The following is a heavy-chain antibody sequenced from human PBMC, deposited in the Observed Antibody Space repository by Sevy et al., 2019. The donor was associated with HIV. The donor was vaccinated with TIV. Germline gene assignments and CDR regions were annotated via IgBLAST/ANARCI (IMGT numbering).Heavy chain of an antibody. V-gene: IGHV3-23*01. CDR1: GYSFSSYA. D-gene: IGHD6-13*01. CDR3: ARPSPRIAAAASAFYDY. J-gene: IGHJ4*02. CDR2: IDGRGGST. Sequence: GGSLRLSCVVSGYSFSSYAISWVRQPPGKGLEWVSTIDGRGGSTYYADSVKGRFTISRDNPKNTLFLQMINLRVDDTAIYSCARPSPRIAAAASAFYDYWGQGTLVTVSS.